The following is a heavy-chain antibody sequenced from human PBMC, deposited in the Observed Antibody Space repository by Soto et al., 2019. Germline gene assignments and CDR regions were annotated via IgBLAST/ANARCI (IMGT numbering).Heavy chain of an antibody. Sequence: SETLSLTCTVSGDSISSCGYYWSWIRQHPGKGLEWIGYIYYSGSTYYNPSLKSRVTISVDTSKNQFSLKLSSVTAADTAVYYCARTPGYYYDSSGYEKPQGPSFDYWGQGTLVTVSS. J-gene: IGHJ4*02. V-gene: IGHV4-31*03. CDR3: ARTPGYYYDSSGYEKPQGPSFDY. CDR2: IYYSGST. CDR1: GDSISSCGYY. D-gene: IGHD3-22*01.